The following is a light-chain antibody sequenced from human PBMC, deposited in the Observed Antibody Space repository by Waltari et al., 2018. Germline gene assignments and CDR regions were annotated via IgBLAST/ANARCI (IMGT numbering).Light chain of an antibody. J-gene: IGLJ1*01. CDR2: KSN. V-gene: IGLV1-47*01. CDR3: AAWDDSLSNFV. Sequence: QSVLTQPPSASGTPGQKVTISCSGGSSNIGGTDVYWYQQLPGTAPKLLTYKSNQRPAGVPDRVSGSKSGTSASLAISGLRSEDEGHYYCAAWDDSLSNFVFGTGTKVTVL. CDR1: SSNIGGTD.